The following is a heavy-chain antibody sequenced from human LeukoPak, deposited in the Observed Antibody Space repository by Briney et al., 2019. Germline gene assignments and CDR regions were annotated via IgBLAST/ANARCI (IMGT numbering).Heavy chain of an antibody. V-gene: IGHV3-30*18. CDR2: MSYDGGNK. D-gene: IGHD5-18*01. CDR1: GFTFSSYG. CDR3: AKDRSVYSYGYFDY. Sequence: PGRSLRLSCAASGFTFSSYGMHWVRQATGKGLEWVAVMSYDGGNKYYADSVKGRFTISRDNSKNTLYLQMNSLRAEDTAVYYCAKDRSVYSYGYFDYWGQGTLVTVSS. J-gene: IGHJ4*02.